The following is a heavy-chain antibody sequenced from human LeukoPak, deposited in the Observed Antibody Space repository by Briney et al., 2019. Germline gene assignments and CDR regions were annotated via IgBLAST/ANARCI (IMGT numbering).Heavy chain of an antibody. CDR2: IYHSGST. Sequence: SETLSLTCTVSGYSISSGYYWGWIRQPPGKGLEWIGNIYHSGSTYYNPSLKSRVTISIDTSKNQFSLKLSSVTAADTAVYYCARESRDYDILTGYYNGAFDIWGQGTMVTVSS. CDR3: ARESRDYDILTGYYNGAFDI. CDR1: GYSISSGYY. V-gene: IGHV4-38-2*02. J-gene: IGHJ3*02. D-gene: IGHD3-9*01.